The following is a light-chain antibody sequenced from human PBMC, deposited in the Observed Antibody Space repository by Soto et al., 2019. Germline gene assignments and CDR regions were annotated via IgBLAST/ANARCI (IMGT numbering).Light chain of an antibody. CDR3: QVWDSSSEHPGV. J-gene: IGLJ2*01. CDR2: YDT. CDR1: NIGSKS. Sequence: SYELTQPPSVSVAPGQTARITCGGDNIGSKSVHWYQQKPGQAPVLVVYYDTDRPSGIPARFSGSNSGNPATLTISRVEAGDEAVYYCQVWDSSSEHPGVFGGGTKLNVL. V-gene: IGLV3-21*02.